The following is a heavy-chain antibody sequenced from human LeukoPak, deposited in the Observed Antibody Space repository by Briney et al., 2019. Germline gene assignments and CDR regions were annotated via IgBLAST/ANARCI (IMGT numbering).Heavy chain of an antibody. Sequence: SVKVSCRASGGTFISYTISWVRQAPGQGLEWMGRIIPILGIANYAQKFQGRVTITADKSTSTAYMELSSLRSVDTAVYYCARDLSRGYCSSTSCYAFDYWGQGTLVTVSS. D-gene: IGHD2-2*01. CDR3: ARDLSRGYCSSTSCYAFDY. CDR2: IIPILGIA. J-gene: IGHJ4*02. CDR1: GGTFISYT. V-gene: IGHV1-69*02.